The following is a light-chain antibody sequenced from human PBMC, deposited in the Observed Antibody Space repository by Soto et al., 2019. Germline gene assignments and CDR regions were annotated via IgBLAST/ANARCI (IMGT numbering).Light chain of an antibody. CDR3: QRYNSYSAA. Sequence: DIPMTQSPSTLSGSVGDRVTITCRASQTISSWLAWYQQKPGKAPKLLIYKASTLKSGVPSRFSGSGSGTEFTLTISSLQPDDFATHYCQRYNSYSAAFGKGTKVELK. J-gene: IGKJ1*01. CDR2: KAS. V-gene: IGKV1-5*03. CDR1: QTISSW.